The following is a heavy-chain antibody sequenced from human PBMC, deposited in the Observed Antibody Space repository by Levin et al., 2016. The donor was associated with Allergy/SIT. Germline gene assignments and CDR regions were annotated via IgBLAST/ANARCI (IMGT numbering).Heavy chain of an antibody. J-gene: IGHJ6*02. V-gene: IGHV3-30*18. Sequence: GESLKISCAASGFTFSSYGIHWVRQAPGKGLEWVAVISYDGSNTYYADPAKGRFTIFRDNSKDTLYLQMNSLRAEDTAVYYCAKGERYSYGSNDYFDLDVWGQGTTVTVSS. CDR1: GFTFSSYG. CDR3: AKGERYSYGSNDYFDLDV. D-gene: IGHD5-18*01. CDR2: ISYDGSNT.